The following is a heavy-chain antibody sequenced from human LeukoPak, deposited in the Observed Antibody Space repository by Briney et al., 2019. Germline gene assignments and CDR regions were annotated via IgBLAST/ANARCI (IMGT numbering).Heavy chain of an antibody. CDR1: GGSISSYY. V-gene: IGHV4-4*09. CDR3: ARLRDGYNLDY. D-gene: IGHD5-24*01. Sequence: SETLSLTCTVSGGSISSYYWSWIRQPPGKGLEWIGYIYTSGSTNYNPSLKSRVTISVDTSKNQFSLKLSSVTAADTAVYYCARLRDGYNLDYWGQGTLVTASS. J-gene: IGHJ4*02. CDR2: IYTSGST.